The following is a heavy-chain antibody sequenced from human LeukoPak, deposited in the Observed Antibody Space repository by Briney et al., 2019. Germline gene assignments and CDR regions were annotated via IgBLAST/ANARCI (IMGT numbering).Heavy chain of an antibody. Sequence: GGSLRLSCAASGFTFSTYWMHWVRQAPGKGLVWDSRINRDGSSTSYADSVKGRFTISRDNAKNTLYLQMNSLRAEDTAVYYCARDRETYYDILAGYYTLGDAFDIWGQGTMVTVSS. CDR1: GFTFSTYW. CDR3: ARDRETYYDILAGYYTLGDAFDI. V-gene: IGHV3-74*01. J-gene: IGHJ3*02. CDR2: INRDGSST. D-gene: IGHD3-9*01.